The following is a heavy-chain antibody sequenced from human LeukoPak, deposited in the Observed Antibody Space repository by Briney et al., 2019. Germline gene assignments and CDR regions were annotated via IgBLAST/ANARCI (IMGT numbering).Heavy chain of an antibody. J-gene: IGHJ6*03. V-gene: IGHV3-11*04. D-gene: IGHD1-20*01. CDR3: ARDGAGYNWNDETDYYYYYYMDV. CDR1: GFTFSDYY. Sequence: GGSLRLSCAASGFTFSDYYMSWIRQAPGKGLEWVSYISSSGSTIYYADSVKGRFTISRDNAKNSLYLQMNSLRAEDTAVYYCARDGAGYNWNDETDYYYYYYMDVWGKGTTVTVSS. CDR2: ISSSGSTI.